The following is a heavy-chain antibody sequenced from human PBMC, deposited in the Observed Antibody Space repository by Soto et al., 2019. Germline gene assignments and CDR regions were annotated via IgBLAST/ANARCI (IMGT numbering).Heavy chain of an antibody. Sequence: ASVKVSCKASGYTFTGYGISWVRQAPGQGLEWMGWISAYNGNTNYAQKLQGRVTMTTDTSTSTAYMELRSLRSDDTAVYYCARAAFIVVVPAAIPNWFDPWGQGTLVTVSS. D-gene: IGHD2-2*01. J-gene: IGHJ5*02. V-gene: IGHV1-18*01. CDR3: ARAAFIVVVPAAIPNWFDP. CDR2: ISAYNGNT. CDR1: GYTFTGYG.